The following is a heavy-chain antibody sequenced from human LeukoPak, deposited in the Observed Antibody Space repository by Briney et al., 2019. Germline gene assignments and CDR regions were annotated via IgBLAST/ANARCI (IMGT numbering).Heavy chain of an antibody. V-gene: IGHV1-24*01. CDR2: FDPEDGET. J-gene: IGHJ3*02. CDR3: ATGSYDILTGYYRTDAFDI. D-gene: IGHD3-9*01. CDR1: GYTLTELS. Sequence: ASVKVSCKVSGYTLTELSMHWARQAPGKGLEWMGGFDPEDGETIYAQKFQGRVTMTEDTSTDTAYMELSSLRSEDTAVYYCATGSYDILTGYYRTDAFDIWGQGTMVTVSS.